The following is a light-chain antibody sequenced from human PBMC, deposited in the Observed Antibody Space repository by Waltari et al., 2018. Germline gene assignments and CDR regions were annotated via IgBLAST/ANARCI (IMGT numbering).Light chain of an antibody. CDR1: SSAIGGYNY. CDR2: DVS. CDR3: SSYTSTSTRV. J-gene: IGLJ2*01. V-gene: IGLV2-14*03. Sequence: QSALTQPASVSGSPGQSITISCTGPSSAIGGYNYVSWYQQHPGKAPKLMIYDVSNRPSGVSYRFSGSKSANTASLTISGLQAEDEADYYCSSYTSTSTRVFGGGTKLTVL.